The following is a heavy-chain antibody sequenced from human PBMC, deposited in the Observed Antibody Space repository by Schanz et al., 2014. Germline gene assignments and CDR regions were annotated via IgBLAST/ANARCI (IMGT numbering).Heavy chain of an antibody. CDR2: ISTSGTYM. CDR1: GFAFSSFA. D-gene: IGHD5-18*01. J-gene: IGHJ4*02. V-gene: IGHV3-21*01. Sequence: EVQLMESGGGLVKPGGSLRLSCVASGFAFSSFAMTWVRQAPGRGLEWVSSISTSGTYMYIADSLKGRLTISRDDAKKSMDLQMNNLRAEDTAVYYCVRVSFADPRLYRGMDRDIDYWGQGTLXTVSS. CDR3: VRVSFADPRLYRGMDRDIDY.